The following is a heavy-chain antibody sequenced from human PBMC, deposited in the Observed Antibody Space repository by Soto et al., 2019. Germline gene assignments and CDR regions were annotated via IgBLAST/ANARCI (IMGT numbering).Heavy chain of an antibody. V-gene: IGHV3-33*01. CDR1: GFTFSSYG. J-gene: IGHJ4*02. D-gene: IGHD4-17*01. Sequence: GGSLRLSCAASGFTFSSYGMHWVRQAPGKGLEWVAVIWYDGSNKYYADSVKGRFTISRDNSKNTLYLQMNSLRAEDTAVYYCARGLELDDYGDYGVGSNTKNEFDYWGQGTLVTVSS. CDR2: IWYDGSNK. CDR3: ARGLELDDYGDYGVGSNTKNEFDY.